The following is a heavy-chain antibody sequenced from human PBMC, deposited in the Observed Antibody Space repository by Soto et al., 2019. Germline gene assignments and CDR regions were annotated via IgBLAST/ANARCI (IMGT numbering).Heavy chain of an antibody. CDR2: INHSGST. CDR3: ARGLKYNWNLVPWFDP. V-gene: IGHV4-34*01. J-gene: IGHJ5*02. Sequence: SETLSLTCAVYGGSFSGYYLSWIRQPPGKGLEWIGEINHSGSTNYNPSLKSRVTISVDTSKNQFSLKLSSVTAADTAVYYCARGLKYNWNLVPWFDPWGQGTLLTVSS. CDR1: GGSFSGYY. D-gene: IGHD1-7*01.